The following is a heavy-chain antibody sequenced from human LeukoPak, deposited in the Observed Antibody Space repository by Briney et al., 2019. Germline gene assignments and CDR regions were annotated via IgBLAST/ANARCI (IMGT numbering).Heavy chain of an antibody. Sequence: RTSETLSLTCAVYGGSFSGYYWSWIRQPPGKGLEWIGEINHSGSTNYNPSLKSRVTISVDTSKNQFSLKLSSVTAADTAVYYCARTLNYNPEGWFDPWGQGTLVTVSS. J-gene: IGHJ5*02. CDR3: ARTLNYNPEGWFDP. D-gene: IGHD1-7*01. CDR2: INHSGST. V-gene: IGHV4-34*01. CDR1: GGSFSGYY.